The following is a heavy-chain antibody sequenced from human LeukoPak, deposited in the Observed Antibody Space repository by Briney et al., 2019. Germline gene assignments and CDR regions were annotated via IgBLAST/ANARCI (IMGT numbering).Heavy chain of an antibody. CDR3: AKSYYYDSSGYYYNY. J-gene: IGHJ4*02. CDR1: GYSFTSYW. V-gene: IGHV5-51*01. Sequence: GESLKISCKGSGYSFTSYWIGWVRQLPGKGLEGMGIIYPGDSDTRYSPSFQGQVTISADKSTSTAYLQCSSLKASDTAMYYCAKSYYYDSSGYYYNYWGQGTLVTVSS. CDR2: IYPGDSDT. D-gene: IGHD3-22*01.